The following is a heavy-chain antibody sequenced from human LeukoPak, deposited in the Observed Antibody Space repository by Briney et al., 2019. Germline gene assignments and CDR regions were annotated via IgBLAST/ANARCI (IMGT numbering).Heavy chain of an antibody. CDR1: GFTFSSYA. Sequence: QPGRSLRLSCAASGFTFSSYAMHWVRQAPGKGLEWVAVISYDGSNEYYADSVKGRFTISRDNSKNTLYLQMNSLRAEDTAVYYCANFPQSRQNAFDIWGQGTMVTVSS. J-gene: IGHJ3*02. CDR3: ANFPQSRQNAFDI. CDR2: ISYDGSNE. V-gene: IGHV3-30-3*01.